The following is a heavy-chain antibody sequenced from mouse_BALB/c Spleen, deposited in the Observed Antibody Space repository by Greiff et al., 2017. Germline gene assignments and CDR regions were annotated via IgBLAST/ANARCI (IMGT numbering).Heavy chain of an antibody. J-gene: IGHJ1*01. CDR3: ARHEIWDVWGFDV. Sequence: EVKLVESGGGLVKLGGSLKLSCAASGFTFSSYYMSWVRQTPEKRLELVAAINSNGCSTYYPDTVKGRFTISSDNAKNTLYLQMSSLKSEDTALYDCARHEIWDVWGFDVWGAGTTVTVSS. CDR1: GFTFSSYY. CDR2: INSNGCST. V-gene: IGHV5-6-2*01. D-gene: IGHD4-1*01.